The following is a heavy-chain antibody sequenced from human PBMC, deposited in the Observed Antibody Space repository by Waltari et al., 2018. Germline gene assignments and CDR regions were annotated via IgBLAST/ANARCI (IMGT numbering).Heavy chain of an antibody. CDR3: AKDRGGYYYYGMDV. D-gene: IGHD3-10*01. CDR2: IYGGGNT. CDR1: GFSVSRSY. J-gene: IGHJ6*02. V-gene: IGHV3-53*01. Sequence: EVPLVESGGGSIQPGGSLRLSCAASGFSVSRSYMSWVRLAPGKGLWWFSFIYGGGNTYYADSVRCRFTISRDNSKNTLYLQMNSLRAEDTAVYYCAKDRGGYYYYGMDVWGQGTTVTVSS.